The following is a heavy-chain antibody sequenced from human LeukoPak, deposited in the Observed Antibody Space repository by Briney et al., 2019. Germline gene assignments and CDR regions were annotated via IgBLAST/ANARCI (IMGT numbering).Heavy chain of an antibody. J-gene: IGHJ6*03. CDR2: ISWNSGSI. CDR3: AKDMEVRARYYYMDV. D-gene: IGHD3-10*01. Sequence: GGSLRLSCAASGFTFDDYAMHWVRQAPGKGLEWVSRISWNSGSIGYADSVKGRFTISRDNAKNSLYLQMNSLRAEDTALYYCAKDMEVRARYYYMDVWGKGTTVTVSS. V-gene: IGHV3-9*01. CDR1: GFTFDDYA.